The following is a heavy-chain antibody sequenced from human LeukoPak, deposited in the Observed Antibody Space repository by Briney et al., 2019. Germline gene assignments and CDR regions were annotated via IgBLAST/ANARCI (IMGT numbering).Heavy chain of an antibody. D-gene: IGHD6-13*01. V-gene: IGHV4-4*02. Sequence: PLETLSLTCAVSGGSISSSRWWSWVRQPPGKGLEWIGDIYHSGSTNYNPSLKSRVTISVDKSKNQFSLKLTSVTAADTAVYYCARDRDDSSRDNWFDPWGQGTLVTVSS. CDR1: GGSISSSRW. J-gene: IGHJ5*02. CDR3: ARDRDDSSRDNWFDP. CDR2: IYHSGST.